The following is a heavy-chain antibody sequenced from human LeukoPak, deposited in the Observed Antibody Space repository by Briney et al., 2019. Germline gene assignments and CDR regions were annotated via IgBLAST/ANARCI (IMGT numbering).Heavy chain of an antibody. CDR2: IYSGGST. CDR3: ARELKRGYSGYDLGY. Sequence: GGSLRLSCAGSGYIFGNMWMSWVRQAPGKGLEWVSVIYSGGSTYYADSVKGRFTISRHNSKNTLYLQMNSLRAEDTAVYYCARELKRGYSGYDLGYWGQGTLVTVSS. V-gene: IGHV3-53*04. J-gene: IGHJ4*02. D-gene: IGHD5-12*01. CDR1: GYIFGNMW.